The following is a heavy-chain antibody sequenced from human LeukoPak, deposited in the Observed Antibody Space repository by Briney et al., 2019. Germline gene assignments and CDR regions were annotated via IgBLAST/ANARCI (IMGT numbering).Heavy chain of an antibody. D-gene: IGHD6-13*01. CDR1: GFTFSNFA. Sequence: GGSLGLSCAASGFTFSNFAMSWVRQAPGKGLEWVSGISGSGATTYYVDSVKGRFTISRDNSKNTVYLQMNSLRAEDTAVYYCAKSSYNSSPNWFDPWGQGTLVTVSS. J-gene: IGHJ5*02. V-gene: IGHV3-23*01. CDR3: AKSSYNSSPNWFDP. CDR2: ISGSGATT.